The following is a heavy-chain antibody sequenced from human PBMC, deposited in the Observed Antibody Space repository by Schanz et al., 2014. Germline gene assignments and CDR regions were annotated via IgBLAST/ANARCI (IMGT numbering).Heavy chain of an antibody. V-gene: IGHV3-66*01. Sequence: EQLVESGGGLVQPGGSLRLSCAASGFRVITNYMTWVRQAPGKGLEWVSIMFPGGNTYYADSVKGRFTISRDNSKNTLFLQMNSLRAGDTAVYYCARGRRGDCRRTSCTYYFDYWGQGTLVTVSS. CDR1: GFRVITNY. J-gene: IGHJ4*02. D-gene: IGHD2-2*01. CDR3: ARGRRGDCRRTSCTYYFDY. CDR2: MFPGGNT.